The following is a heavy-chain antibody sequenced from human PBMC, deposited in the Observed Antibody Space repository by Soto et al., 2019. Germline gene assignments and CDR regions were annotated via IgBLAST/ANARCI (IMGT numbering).Heavy chain of an antibody. V-gene: IGHV3-30-3*01. Sequence: GGSLRLSCAASGFTFSSYAMHWVRQAPGKGLEWVAVISYDGSNKYYADSVKGRFTISRDNSKNTLYLQMNSLRAEDTAVYYCARDLRVVYCSSTSCHYGMDVWGQGTTVTVSS. CDR3: ARDLRVVYCSSTSCHYGMDV. D-gene: IGHD2-2*01. CDR1: GFTFSSYA. J-gene: IGHJ6*02. CDR2: ISYDGSNK.